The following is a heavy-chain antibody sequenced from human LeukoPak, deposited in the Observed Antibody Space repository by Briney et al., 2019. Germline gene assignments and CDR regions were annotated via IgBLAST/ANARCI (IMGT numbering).Heavy chain of an antibody. CDR3: ARANGFGESPYYYYGMDV. D-gene: IGHD3-10*01. V-gene: IGHV3-48*03. Sequence: GGSLRLSCAASGFTFSSYEMNWVRQAPGKGLECVSYISSSGSTIYYADSVKGRFTISRDNAKNSLYLQMNSLRAEDTAVYYCARANGFGESPYYYYGMDVWGQGTTVTVSS. CDR2: ISSSGSTI. J-gene: IGHJ6*02. CDR1: GFTFSSYE.